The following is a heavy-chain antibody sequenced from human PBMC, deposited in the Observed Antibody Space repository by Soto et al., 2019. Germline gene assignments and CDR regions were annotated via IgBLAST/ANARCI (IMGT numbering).Heavy chain of an antibody. CDR2: IIPIFGTA. D-gene: IGHD3-10*01. V-gene: IGHV1-69*13. J-gene: IGHJ4*02. CDR1: GGTFSSYA. Sequence: SVKVSCKASGGTFSSYAISWVRQAPGQGLEWMGGIIPIFGTANYAQKFQGRVTITADESTSTAYMELSSLRSEDTAVYYCAKDFNVPYYYGSGRRYYFDSWGQGALVTVSS. CDR3: AKDFNVPYYYGSGRRYYFDS.